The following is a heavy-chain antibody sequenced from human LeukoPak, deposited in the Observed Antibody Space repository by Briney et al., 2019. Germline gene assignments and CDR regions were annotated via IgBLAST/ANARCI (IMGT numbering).Heavy chain of an antibody. CDR3: AKDLLAATIDYYFDY. D-gene: IGHD5-12*01. V-gene: IGHV3-23*01. CDR2: ISGSGGRT. CDR1: EFTFSSYA. Sequence: GGSLRLSCAASEFTFSSYAMSWVRQAPGKGLEWVSVISGSGGRTYYADSVKGRFTISRDNSKNTLYVQMNSLRAEDTAVYYCAKDLLAATIDYYFDYWGQGTLVTVSS. J-gene: IGHJ4*02.